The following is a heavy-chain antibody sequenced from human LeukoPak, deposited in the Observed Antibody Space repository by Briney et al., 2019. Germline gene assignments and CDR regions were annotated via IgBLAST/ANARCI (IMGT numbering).Heavy chain of an antibody. CDR3: ATVIAAADPYYYYGMDV. V-gene: IGHV4-31*03. CDR1: GGSISSGGYY. CDR2: IYYSGST. J-gene: IGHJ6*02. Sequence: SETLSLTCTVSGGSISSGGYYCSWIRQHPGKGLEWIGYIYYSGSTYYNPSLESRVTISVDTSKNQFSLKLSSVTAADTAVYYCATVIAAADPYYYYGMDVWGQGTTVTVSS. D-gene: IGHD6-13*01.